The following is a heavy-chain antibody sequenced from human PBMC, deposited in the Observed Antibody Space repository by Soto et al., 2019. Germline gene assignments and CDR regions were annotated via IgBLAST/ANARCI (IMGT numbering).Heavy chain of an antibody. CDR3: ARDRTDGYKRYFGF. V-gene: IGHV4-59*01. D-gene: IGHD3-9*01. J-gene: IGHJ1*01. CDR2: ISFSGAT. CDR1: GVSITSYF. Sequence: SETLSLTCTVSGVSITSYFWSWIRQTPGKGLDWIGSISFSGATYSNPSLKGRAALSGDTSEDHLSLTLNSVTSADTAVYFCARDRTDGYKRYFGFWGQGNRVTVSS.